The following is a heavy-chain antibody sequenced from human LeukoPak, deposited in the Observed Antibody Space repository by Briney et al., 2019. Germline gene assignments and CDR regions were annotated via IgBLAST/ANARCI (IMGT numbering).Heavy chain of an antibody. CDR3: APDLRGTDWSLDY. J-gene: IGHJ4*02. V-gene: IGHV3-23*01. CDR1: GFTFSDYY. Sequence: PGGSLRLSCAASGFTFSDYYMSWIRQAPGKGLEWVSVISDNGDSAFYGDSVKGRFTMSRDNSKNTLFLQMNSLRAEDTAIYYCAPDLRGTDWSLDYWGQGTLVTVSS. D-gene: IGHD3-9*01. CDR2: ISDNGDSA.